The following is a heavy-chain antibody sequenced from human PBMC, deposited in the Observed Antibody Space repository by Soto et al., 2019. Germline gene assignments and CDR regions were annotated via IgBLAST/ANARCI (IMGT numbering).Heavy chain of an antibody. J-gene: IGHJ4*02. Sequence: QVQLMQSGPEVKKPGASVKVSCKTSGYTFTSFGISWVRQAPGQGLEWMGWITTDKGKTNYAQKFQGRVTMTTDTSTSTAYMELRSLRSDDTAVYYCATRPPAFDYWGQGTLVTVSS. CDR2: ITTDKGKT. CDR3: ATRPPAFDY. V-gene: IGHV1-18*01. D-gene: IGHD6-6*01. CDR1: GYTFTSFG.